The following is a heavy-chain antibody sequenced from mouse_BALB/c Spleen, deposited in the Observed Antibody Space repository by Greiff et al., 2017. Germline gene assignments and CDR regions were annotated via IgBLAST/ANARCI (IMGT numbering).Heavy chain of an antibody. V-gene: IGHV1-82*01. CDR2: IYPGDGDT. CDR1: GYAFSSSW. Sequence: QVQLKESGPELVKPGASVKISCKASGYAFSSSWMNWVKQRPGQGLEWIGRIYPGDGDTNYNGKFKGKATLTADKSSSTAYMQLSSLTSVDSAVYFCARGMGWFAYWGQGTLVTVSA. J-gene: IGHJ3*01. CDR3: ARGMGWFAY. D-gene: IGHD2-3*01.